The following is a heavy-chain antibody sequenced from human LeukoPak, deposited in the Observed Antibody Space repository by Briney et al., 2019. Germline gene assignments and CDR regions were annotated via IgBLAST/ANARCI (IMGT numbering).Heavy chain of an antibody. Sequence: SVKVSCKASGGTFSSYAISWVRQAPGQGLEWMGGIIPIFGTANYAQKFQGRVTITADESTSTAYMELSSLRSEDTAVYYCARTRGGYGKSIDYWGQGTLVTVSS. CDR2: IIPIFGTA. CDR3: ARTRGGYGKSIDY. CDR1: GGTFSSYA. V-gene: IGHV1-69*13. J-gene: IGHJ4*02. D-gene: IGHD5-12*01.